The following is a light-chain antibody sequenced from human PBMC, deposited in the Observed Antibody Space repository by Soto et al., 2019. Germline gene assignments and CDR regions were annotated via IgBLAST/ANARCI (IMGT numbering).Light chain of an antibody. V-gene: IGKV1-5*03. CDR1: QNIGSW. Sequence: DIQMTQSPSTLSASVGDRVTITCRASQNIGSWLAWYQQRPGKAPKVLISKASSLESEVPSRFSGSGSGTEFTLTISSLQTDDFATYYCQQYNGYPRTFGQGTKVEIK. CDR3: QQYNGYPRT. CDR2: KAS. J-gene: IGKJ1*01.